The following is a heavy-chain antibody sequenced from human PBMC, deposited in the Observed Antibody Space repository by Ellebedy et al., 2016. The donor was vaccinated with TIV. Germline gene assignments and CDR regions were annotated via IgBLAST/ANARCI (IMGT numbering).Heavy chain of an antibody. V-gene: IGHV4-59*08. CDR2: ISYSGST. D-gene: IGHD3-10*01. Sequence: MPSETLSLTCTVSGGSISGYYWSWIRQPPGKGLEWIGYISYSGSTNYNPSLKSRVTISVDTSKNQFSLKLSSVTAADTAVYYCARGGSGYFDYWGQGTLVTVSS. J-gene: IGHJ4*02. CDR1: GGSISGYY. CDR3: ARGGSGYFDY.